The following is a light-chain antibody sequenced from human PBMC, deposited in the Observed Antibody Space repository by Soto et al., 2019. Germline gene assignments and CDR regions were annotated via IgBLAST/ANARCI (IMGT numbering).Light chain of an antibody. J-gene: IGKJ1*01. Sequence: EIVLPQYPGTLSLSPGERATLSCRASQSVSNNYLAWYQQEPGQAPRLLIYGASNRATGIPARFSGSGSGTDFTLTISSLEPEDVAVYYCQQRSNWTFGQGTKVDIK. CDR3: QQRSNWT. CDR2: GAS. CDR1: QSVSNNY. V-gene: IGKV3-11*01.